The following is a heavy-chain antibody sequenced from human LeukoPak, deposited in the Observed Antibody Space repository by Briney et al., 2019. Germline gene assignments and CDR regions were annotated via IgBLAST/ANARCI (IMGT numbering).Heavy chain of an antibody. V-gene: IGHV3-48*04. CDR2: ISSSSSTI. CDR3: ARVSDYGSGSCYRNLDH. Sequence: GGSLRLSCAASGFTFSSYSMNWVRQAPGKGLEWVSYISSSSSTIYYADSVKGRFTISRDNAKNSLYLQLNSLRAEDTAVYYCARVSDYGSGSCYRNLDHWGQGTLVTVSS. D-gene: IGHD3-10*01. CDR1: GFTFSSYS. J-gene: IGHJ4*02.